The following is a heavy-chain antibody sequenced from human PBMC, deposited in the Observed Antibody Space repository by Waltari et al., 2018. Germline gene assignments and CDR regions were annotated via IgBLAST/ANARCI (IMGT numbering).Heavy chain of an antibody. V-gene: IGHV3-9*03. Sequence: EVKVVESGGGLVQPGRSLRLSCTVSGFSFDNFAMHWVRQAPGKGLEWVSGISWDSRAIGYADSVKGRFTISRDNARNSVYLQMNSLRSEDMALYYCAKGVSSWYSFGMDVWGQGTTVTVSS. J-gene: IGHJ6*02. CDR2: ISWDSRAI. D-gene: IGHD6-13*01. CDR1: GFSFDNFA. CDR3: AKGVSSWYSFGMDV.